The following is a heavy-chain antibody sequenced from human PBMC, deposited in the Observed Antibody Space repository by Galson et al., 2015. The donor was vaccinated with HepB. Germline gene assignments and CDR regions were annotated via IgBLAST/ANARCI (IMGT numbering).Heavy chain of an antibody. CDR3: ARVRAAAIVDY. CDR2: ISSSSSYT. D-gene: IGHD6-13*01. V-gene: IGHV3-11*06. CDR1: GFTFSDYY. J-gene: IGHJ4*02. Sequence: SLRLSCAASGFTFSDYYMSWIRQAPGKGLEWASYISSSSSYTNYADSVKGRFTISRDNAKNSLYLQMNSLRAEDTAVYYCARVRAAAIVDYWGQGTLVTVSS.